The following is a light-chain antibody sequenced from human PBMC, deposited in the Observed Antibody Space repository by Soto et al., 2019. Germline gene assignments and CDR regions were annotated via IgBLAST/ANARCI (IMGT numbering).Light chain of an antibody. CDR1: QSVASN. Sequence: EIVMTQSPASLSVSPGDGATLSCRASQSVASNVAWYQQKPGQGPILLIHGATTRAVGVPARFSGSGSGTDSTLTINGLQSEDFAVYYCQQYHNWPPQYTFGQGTKLQI. CDR2: GAT. CDR3: QQYHNWPPQYT. J-gene: IGKJ2*01. V-gene: IGKV3-15*01.